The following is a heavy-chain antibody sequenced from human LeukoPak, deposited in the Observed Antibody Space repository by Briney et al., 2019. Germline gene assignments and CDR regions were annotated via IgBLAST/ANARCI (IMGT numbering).Heavy chain of an antibody. CDR3: ARDHRGVLLWFGELIGDAFDI. CDR2: IKQDGSEK. CDR1: GFTFSSYW. D-gene: IGHD3-10*01. V-gene: IGHV3-7*01. J-gene: IGHJ3*02. Sequence: GGSLRLSCAASGFTFSSYWMSRVRQAPGKGLEWVANIKQDGSEKYYVDSVKGRFTISRDNAKNSLYLQMNSLRAEDTAVYYCARDHRGVLLWFGELIGDAFDIWGQGTMVTVSS.